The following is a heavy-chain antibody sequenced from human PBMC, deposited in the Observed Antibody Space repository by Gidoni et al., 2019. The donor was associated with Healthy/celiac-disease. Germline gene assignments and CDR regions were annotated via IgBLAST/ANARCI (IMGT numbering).Heavy chain of an antibody. V-gene: IGHV1-69*04. D-gene: IGHD3-22*01. CDR3: ARTANSSGYDWFDP. CDR2: IIPILGIA. CDR1: GGTFSSYA. J-gene: IGHJ5*02. Sequence: QVQLVQSGAEVKKPGSSVKVSCKASGGTFSSYAISWVRQAPGQGLEWMGRIIPILGIANYAQKFQGRVTITADKSTSTAYMELSSLRSEDTAVYYCARTANSSGYDWFDPWGQGTLVTVSS.